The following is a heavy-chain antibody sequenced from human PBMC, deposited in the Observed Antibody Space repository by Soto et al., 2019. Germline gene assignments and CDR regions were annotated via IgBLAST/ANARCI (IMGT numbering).Heavy chain of an antibody. Sequence: GGSLRLSCAASGFTFSSYAMSWVRQAPGKGLEWVSAISGSGGSTYYADSVKGRFTISRDNSKNTLYLQMNSLRAEDTAVYYCAKDSKGYSYTPPYYYYGMDVWGQGTTVTVYS. CDR1: GFTFSSYA. J-gene: IGHJ6*02. CDR3: AKDSKGYSYTPPYYYYGMDV. D-gene: IGHD5-18*01. V-gene: IGHV3-23*01. CDR2: ISGSGGST.